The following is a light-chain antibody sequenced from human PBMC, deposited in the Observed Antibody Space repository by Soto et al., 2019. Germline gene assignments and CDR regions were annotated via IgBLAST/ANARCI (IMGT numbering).Light chain of an antibody. J-gene: IGKJ1*01. Sequence: EIVLTQSPGTLSLSPGERATLSCRASQSLSSKFLVWYQQKPGQSPRLLIYGASTRAAGIPARFSGSGSGTEFTLTISSLRSEDFAVYYCQQYNNWPGTFGQGTKVDI. CDR3: QQYNNWPGT. CDR2: GAS. CDR1: QSLSSKF. V-gene: IGKV3-15*01.